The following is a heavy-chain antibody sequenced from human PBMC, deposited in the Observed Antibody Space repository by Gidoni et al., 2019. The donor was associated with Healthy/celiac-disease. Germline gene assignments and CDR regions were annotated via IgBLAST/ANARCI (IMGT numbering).Heavy chain of an antibody. J-gene: IGHJ4*02. V-gene: IGHV4-39*07. Sequence: QLQLQESGPGLVKPSETLSLTCTVSGGSISSSSYYWGWIRQPPGKGLEWIGSIYYSGSTYYNPSLKSRVTISVDTSKNQFSLKLSSVTAAGTAVYYCARNSGMWQFDYWGQGTLVTVSS. D-gene: IGHD2-21*01. CDR2: IYYSGST. CDR1: GGSISSSSYY. CDR3: ARNSGMWQFDY.